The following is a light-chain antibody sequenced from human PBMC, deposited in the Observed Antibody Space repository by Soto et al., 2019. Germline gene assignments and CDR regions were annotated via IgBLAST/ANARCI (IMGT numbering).Light chain of an antibody. V-gene: IGKV3-20*01. J-gene: IGKJ5*01. Sequence: EIVLTQSPGTLSLSPGERATLSCRASQTVPRSYLAWYQHRPGQAPRLLIYDASTRATGIPDRFSGSESGTDFTLTISSLEPEDFAVYYCHQYAWSPLPFGQGTRLEIK. CDR1: QTVPRSY. CDR3: HQYAWSPLP. CDR2: DAS.